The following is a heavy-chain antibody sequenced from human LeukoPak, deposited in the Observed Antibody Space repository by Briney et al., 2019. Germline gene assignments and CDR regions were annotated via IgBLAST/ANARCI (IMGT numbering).Heavy chain of an antibody. V-gene: IGHV3-23*01. D-gene: IGHD5-12*01. CDR1: GFRFSNYA. J-gene: IGHJ4*02. CDR2: IIGSSGST. Sequence: GGSLRLSCAASGFRFSNYAMNWVRQAPGKGPEWVSLIIGSSGSTFYADSVKGRFTISRDISKNTLYLQMNSLRDEDTAVYYCAKGGYDYVEIGYFDYWGQGSLVTVSS. CDR3: AKGGYDYVEIGYFDY.